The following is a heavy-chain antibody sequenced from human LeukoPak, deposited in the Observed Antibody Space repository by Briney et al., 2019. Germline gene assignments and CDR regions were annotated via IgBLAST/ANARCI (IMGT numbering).Heavy chain of an antibody. CDR3: TRGFCSSTNCYQGPFDF. J-gene: IGHJ4*02. V-gene: IGHV3-15*01. CDR1: GFTFSSAW. CDR2: IKNKTNGGTT. Sequence: GGSLRLSCAASGFTFSSAWMTWVRQAPGKGLEWVGHIKNKTNGGTTDYAAPVKGRFIISRDDSKNTLYLQMNSLRTEDTAVYYCTRGFCSSTNCYQGPFDFWGQGTLVTVSS. D-gene: IGHD2-2*01.